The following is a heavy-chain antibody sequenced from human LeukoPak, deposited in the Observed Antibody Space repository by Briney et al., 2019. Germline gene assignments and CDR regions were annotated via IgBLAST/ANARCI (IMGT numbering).Heavy chain of an antibody. V-gene: IGHV3-23*01. CDR2: ISGSGGST. Sequence: GGSLRLSCAASGFTFSSYGMSWVRQAPGKELEWVSAISGSGGSTYYTDSVKGRFTISRDNAKNSLYLQMNSLRAEDTALYYCAKDSHYDSSGYSLDYWGQGTLVTVSS. J-gene: IGHJ4*02. D-gene: IGHD3-22*01. CDR1: GFTFSSYG. CDR3: AKDSHYDSSGYSLDY.